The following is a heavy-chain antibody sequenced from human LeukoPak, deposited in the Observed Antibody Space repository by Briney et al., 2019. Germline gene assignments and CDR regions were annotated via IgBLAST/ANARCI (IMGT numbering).Heavy chain of an antibody. CDR2: IGSSNGDT. CDR1: GFAFSSYP. D-gene: IGHD3-10*01. V-gene: IGHV3-23*01. CDR3: AKYYSTSGSSGGRVFDY. J-gene: IGHJ4*02. Sequence: GGSLRLSCAASGFAFSSYPMTWVRQAPGKGLEWVSTIGSSNGDTHYADSVKGRFTISRDNSKDTLFLQMNSLRAEDTAVYYCAKYYSTSGSSGGRVFDYWGQGTLVTVSS.